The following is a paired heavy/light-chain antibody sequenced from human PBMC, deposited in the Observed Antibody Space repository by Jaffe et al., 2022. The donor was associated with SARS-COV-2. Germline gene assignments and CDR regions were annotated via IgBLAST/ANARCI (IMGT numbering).Light chain of an antibody. V-gene: IGKV1-5*03. CDR3: QQYNTFSWT. J-gene: IGKJ1*01. CDR2: KAS. CDR1: QSISSW. Sequence: DIQMTQSPSTLSASVGDRVSITCRASQSISSWLAWYQQKPGQAPKLLIYKASNLESGVPPRFSGSGSGTEFTLTISSLQPDDVSTYYCQQYNTFSWTFGQGTKVEI.
Heavy chain of an antibody. V-gene: IGHV1-2*02. CDR2: INPNSGGA. CDR1: GYTFTGSY. CDR3: ARDFVVVIPVNSGDY. Sequence: QVQLVQSGAEVKKPGASVKVSCRASGYTFTGSYLHWVRQAPGQDLEWMGWINPNSGGANYAQRFQGRVTMTWDTSITTGYMELSRLTSDDTAVYYCARDFVVVIPVNSGDYWGQGTLVTVSS. J-gene: IGHJ4*02. D-gene: IGHD2-15*01.